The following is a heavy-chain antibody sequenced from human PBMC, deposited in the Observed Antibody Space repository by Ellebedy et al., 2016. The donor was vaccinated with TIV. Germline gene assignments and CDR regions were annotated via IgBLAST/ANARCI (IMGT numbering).Heavy chain of an antibody. Sequence: GGSLRLSCAASGFSVSTTYMKWVRQAPGKGLEWVSVIYSANTTYYADSVKGRFTISRDNSKNILYLEMNSLRAEDTAVYYCASRFVAARRGWFDPWGQGTLVTVSS. CDR3: ASRFVAARRGWFDP. J-gene: IGHJ5*02. CDR1: GFSVSTTY. V-gene: IGHV3-53*01. D-gene: IGHD6-6*01. CDR2: IYSANTT.